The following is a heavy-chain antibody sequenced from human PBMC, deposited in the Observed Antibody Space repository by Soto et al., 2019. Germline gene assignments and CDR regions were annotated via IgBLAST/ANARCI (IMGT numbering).Heavy chain of an antibody. CDR3: ARGSGRLVWTLCAFDI. D-gene: IGHD6-6*01. V-gene: IGHV1-69*02. J-gene: IGHJ3*02. CDR2: IIPILGIA. CDR1: GGTFSSYT. Sequence: QVQLVQSGAEVKKPGSSVKVSCKASGGTFSSYTISWVRQAPGQGLEWMGRIIPILGIANYAQKFQGRVTITADKSTSTAYMELSSLRSEDTAVYYCARGSGRLVWTLCAFDIWGQGTMVTVSS.